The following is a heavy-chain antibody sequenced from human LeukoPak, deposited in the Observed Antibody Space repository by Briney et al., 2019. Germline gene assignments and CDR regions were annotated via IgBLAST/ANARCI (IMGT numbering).Heavy chain of an antibody. CDR3: ARDQGYNARNFDY. CDR2: ISYDGSNK. V-gene: IGHV3-30*01. CDR1: GFTFSSYA. Sequence: GGSLRLSCAASGFTFSSYAMHWVRQAPGKGLERGAVISYDGSNKYYADSVKGRFTISRDNSKNTLYLQMNSLRAEDTAVYYCARDQGYNARNFDYWGQGTLVTVSS. J-gene: IGHJ4*02. D-gene: IGHD5-18*01.